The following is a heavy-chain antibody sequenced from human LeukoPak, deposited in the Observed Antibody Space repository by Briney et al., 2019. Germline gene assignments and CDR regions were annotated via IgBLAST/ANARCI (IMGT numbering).Heavy chain of an antibody. CDR3: ARVYCSSTSCFPPNYYYYMDV. D-gene: IGHD2-2*01. Sequence: ASVKVSCKASGYTFTGYYMHWVRQAPGQGLEWMGWINPNSGGTNYAQKFQGRVTMTRDTSISTAYMELSSLRSEDTAVYYCARVYCSSTSCFPPNYYYYMDVWGKGTTVTVSS. CDR2: INPNSGGT. J-gene: IGHJ6*03. CDR1: GYTFTGYY. V-gene: IGHV1-2*02.